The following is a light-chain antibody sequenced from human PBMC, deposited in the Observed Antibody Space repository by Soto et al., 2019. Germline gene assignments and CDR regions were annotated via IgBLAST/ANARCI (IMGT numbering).Light chain of an antibody. Sequence: EIVLTQSPGTLSLSPGERATLSCRASQSVSSSYLAWYQQKPGQAPRLLIYGASSRATGIPDRFSGSGSGTDFTLTISRLEPEDFAVYYCQQYGSSPEWTFVQGTKVEIK. CDR3: QQYGSSPEWT. J-gene: IGKJ1*01. CDR2: GAS. V-gene: IGKV3-20*01. CDR1: QSVSSSY.